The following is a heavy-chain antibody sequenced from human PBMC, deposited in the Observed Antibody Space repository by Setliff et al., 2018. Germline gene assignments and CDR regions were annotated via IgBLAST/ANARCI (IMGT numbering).Heavy chain of an antibody. CDR3: AREGSIGWSQYFHH. J-gene: IGHJ1*01. Sequence: CLRLSCAASGFTLRNSGMHWVRQAPGRGLEWVTFISYDGFKIYYAESVKGRFTISRDISTNTLFLEIDSLRSEDTGLYYCAREGSIGWSQYFHHWGQGTPVTVSS. D-gene: IGHD6-19*01. CDR1: GFTLRNSG. V-gene: IGHV3-30*03. CDR2: ISYDGFKI.